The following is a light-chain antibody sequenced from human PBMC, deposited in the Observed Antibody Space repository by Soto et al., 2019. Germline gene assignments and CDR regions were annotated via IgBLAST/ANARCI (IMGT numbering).Light chain of an antibody. Sequence: DIQMTQSPSTLSASVGDRVTITCRASQSISSWLAWYQQKPGKAPKLLIYDASSLESGVPSRFSGSGSGTEFPLTISSLQPDDFATYYCQQYNIYPYTFGQGTKLEIK. CDR2: DAS. J-gene: IGKJ2*01. V-gene: IGKV1-5*01. CDR3: QQYNIYPYT. CDR1: QSISSW.